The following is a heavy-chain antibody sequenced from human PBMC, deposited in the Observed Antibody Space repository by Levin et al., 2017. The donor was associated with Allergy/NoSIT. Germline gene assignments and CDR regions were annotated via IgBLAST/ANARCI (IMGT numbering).Heavy chain of an antibody. V-gene: IGHV4-30-2*01. Sequence: SETLSLTCAVSGGSISSGGYSWSWIRQPPGKGLEWIGYIYHSGSTYYNPSLKSRVTISVDRSKNQFSLKLSSVTAADTAVYYCARGDTAMVHAFDYWGQGTLVTVSS. J-gene: IGHJ4*02. D-gene: IGHD5-18*01. CDR1: GGSISSGGYS. CDR2: IYHSGST. CDR3: ARGDTAMVHAFDY.